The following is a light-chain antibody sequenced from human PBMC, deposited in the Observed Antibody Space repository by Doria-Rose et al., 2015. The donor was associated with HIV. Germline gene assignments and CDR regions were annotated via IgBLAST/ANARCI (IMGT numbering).Light chain of an antibody. CDR3: QQSYSTLLT. Sequence: DIQMTQSPSSLSASVGDRVTITCRASQSTGSFLNWYQQKPGKAPKLLIYAASSSQNGVPSRFSGSGSGTDFTLTISSLQPEDFATYFRQQSYSTLLTFGGGTKVEIK. CDR2: AAS. CDR1: QSTGSF. J-gene: IGKJ4*01. V-gene: IGKV1-39*01.